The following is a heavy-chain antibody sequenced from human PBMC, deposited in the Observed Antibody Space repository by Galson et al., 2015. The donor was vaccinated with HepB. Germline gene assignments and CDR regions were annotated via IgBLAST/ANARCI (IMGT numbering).Heavy chain of an antibody. D-gene: IGHD4-17*01. J-gene: IGHJ5*02. CDR3: ARKATVTEHYQWFDP. CDR1: AFTFSSCT. V-gene: IGHV3-30*04. Sequence: SLRLSCAASAFTFSSCTMHWVRQAPGKGLEWVAAVSPGGRNKYYADSVKGRFTISRDNAENTLYLQMNSLRPEDTAVYHCARKATVTEHYQWFDPWGQGTLVTVSS. CDR2: VSPGGRNK.